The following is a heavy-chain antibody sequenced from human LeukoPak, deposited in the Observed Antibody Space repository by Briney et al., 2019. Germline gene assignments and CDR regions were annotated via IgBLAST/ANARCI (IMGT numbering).Heavy chain of an antibody. J-gene: IGHJ4*02. CDR2: IYTSGST. V-gene: IGHV4-61*02. Sequence: SETLSLTCTVSGGSISSGSYYWSWIRQPAGKGLEWIGRIYTSGSTNYNPSLKSRVTISVDTSKNQFSLKLSSVTAADPAVYYCVLRYAEGYCSGGSCYSVDYWGQGTLVTVSS. CDR3: VLRYAEGYCSGGSCYSVDY. D-gene: IGHD2-15*01. CDR1: GGSISSGSYY.